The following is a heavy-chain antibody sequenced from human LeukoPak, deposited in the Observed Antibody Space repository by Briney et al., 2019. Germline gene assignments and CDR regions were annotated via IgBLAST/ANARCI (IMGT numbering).Heavy chain of an antibody. CDR3: ARDRSWGSQCYFDY. Sequence: GGSLRLSCAAPGFHFSTYGMHWVRQAPGKGLEWVGVIWYDGSNKIYAESVKGRFTISRDNSKNTLYLQMNSLRAEDTAVYYCARDRSWGSQCYFDYWGQGTLVTVSS. D-gene: IGHD7-27*01. CDR2: IWYDGSNK. J-gene: IGHJ4*02. V-gene: IGHV3-33*01. CDR1: GFHFSTYG.